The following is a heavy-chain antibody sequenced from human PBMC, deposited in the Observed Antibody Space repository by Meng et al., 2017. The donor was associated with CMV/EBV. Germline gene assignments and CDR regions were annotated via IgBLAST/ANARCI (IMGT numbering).Heavy chain of an antibody. D-gene: IGHD1-1*01. CDR3: ARVGALPTFYGMDV. J-gene: IGHJ6*02. Sequence: GGSLRLSCAASGFTFSSYAMHWVRQAPGKGLGWVAVISYDGSNKYYADSVKGRFTISRDNSKNTLYLQMSSLRAEDTAVYYCARVGALPTFYGMDVWGQGTTVTVSS. CDR2: ISYDGSNK. CDR1: GFTFSSYA. V-gene: IGHV3-30-3*01.